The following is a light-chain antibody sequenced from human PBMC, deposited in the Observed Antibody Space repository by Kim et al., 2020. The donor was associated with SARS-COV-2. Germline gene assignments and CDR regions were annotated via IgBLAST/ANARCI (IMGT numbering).Light chain of an antibody. J-gene: IGKJ4*01. V-gene: IGKV3-15*01. CDR2: GAS. Sequence: EIVMTQSPATLSVSPGERATLSCRASHSVNRDLAWYQQKPGQGPRLLIYGASTRATAFPARFSGSGSGTEFTLIISSLQSEDFAVYYCHQYYTWPLTFGGGTKVDIK. CDR3: HQYYTWPLT. CDR1: HSVNRD.